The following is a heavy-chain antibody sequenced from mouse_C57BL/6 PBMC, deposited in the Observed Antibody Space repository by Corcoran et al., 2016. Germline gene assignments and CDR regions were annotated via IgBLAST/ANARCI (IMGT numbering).Heavy chain of an antibody. Sequence: QIQLVQSGPELKKPGETVKISCKASGYTFTTYGMSWVKQAPGKGLKWMGWINTYSGVPTYADDFKGRFAFSLETSASTAYLQINNLKNEDTATYFCARNSSGYFDYWGQGTSVTVSS. CDR2: INTYSGVP. CDR1: GYTFTTYG. CDR3: ARNSSGYFDY. D-gene: IGHD3-1*01. J-gene: IGHJ4*01. V-gene: IGHV9-3*01.